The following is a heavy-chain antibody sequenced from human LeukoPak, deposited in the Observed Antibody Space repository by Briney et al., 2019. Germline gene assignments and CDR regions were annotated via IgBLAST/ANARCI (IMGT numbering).Heavy chain of an antibody. Sequence: GESLKVSCKGSGYSFTSYWSGWVRQMPGKGLEWMGIIYPGDSDTRYGPSFQVQFPISAAQSIRTAYLQWSSLKASDTAMYYCARLILWFGELRGPFDPWGQGTLVTVSS. D-gene: IGHD3-10*01. CDR2: IYPGDSDT. CDR3: ARLILWFGELRGPFDP. J-gene: IGHJ5*02. CDR1: GYSFTSYW. V-gene: IGHV5-51*01.